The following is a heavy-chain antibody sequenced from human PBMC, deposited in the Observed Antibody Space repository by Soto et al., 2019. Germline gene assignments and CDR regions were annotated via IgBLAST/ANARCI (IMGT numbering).Heavy chain of an antibody. V-gene: IGHV4-59*01. CDR2: IYYTGTT. J-gene: IGHJ4*02. CDR3: TRVGGYYGDYPNFDY. D-gene: IGHD4-17*01. Sequence: PSETLSLTCTVSGSSISPFYWSWIRQPPGKGLEWIGYIYYTGTTNYNPSLKSRVTLSLGTSRNQLSLKLSSVTAADTAMYYCTRVGGYYGDYPNFDYWGPGTLVTVS. CDR1: GSSISPFY.